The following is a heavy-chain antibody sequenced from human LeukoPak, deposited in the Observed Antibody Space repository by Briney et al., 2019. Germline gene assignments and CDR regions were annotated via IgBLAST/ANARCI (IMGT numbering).Heavy chain of an antibody. Sequence: SETLSLTCTVSGGSISSSSYYWGWIRQPPGKGLEWIGSIYYSGSTYYNPSLKSRVTISVDTSKNQFSLKLSSVTAADTAVYYCAKSGGYCSSTSCFDAFDIWGQGTMVTVSS. J-gene: IGHJ3*02. CDR1: GGSISSSSYY. V-gene: IGHV4-39*01. CDR2: IYYSGST. CDR3: AKSGGYCSSTSCFDAFDI. D-gene: IGHD2-2*01.